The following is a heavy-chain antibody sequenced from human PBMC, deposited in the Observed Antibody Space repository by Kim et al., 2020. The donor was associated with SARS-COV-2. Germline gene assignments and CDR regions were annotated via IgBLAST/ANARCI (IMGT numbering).Heavy chain of an antibody. D-gene: IGHD3-10*02. CDR3: ARAGLDGHFYVGYFDY. V-gene: IGHV3-23*03. J-gene: IGHJ4*02. CDR1: AFTFKTYA. Sequence: GGSLRLSCVASAFTFKTYAMSWVRQAPGKGLEWVSSIYSDSSGTFYADSVKGRFTISRDNSKSTLYLQMNSLTADDTALYYCARAGLDGHFYVGYFDYWGGGTLVTVSS. CDR2: IYSDSSGT.